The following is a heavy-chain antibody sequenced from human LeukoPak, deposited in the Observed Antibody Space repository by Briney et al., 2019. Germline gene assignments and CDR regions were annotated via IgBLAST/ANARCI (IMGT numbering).Heavy chain of an antibody. CDR3: ARDPPHCSGGSCYPSYYGMDV. CDR2: ISSSSSYT. Sequence: GGSLRPSCAASGFTFSDYYMSWIRQAPGKGLEWVSYISSSSSYTNYADSVKGRFTISRDNAKNSLYLQMNSLRAEDTAVYYCARDPPHCSGGSCYPSYYGMDVWGQGTTVTVSS. V-gene: IGHV3-11*05. CDR1: GFTFSDYY. D-gene: IGHD2-15*01. J-gene: IGHJ6*02.